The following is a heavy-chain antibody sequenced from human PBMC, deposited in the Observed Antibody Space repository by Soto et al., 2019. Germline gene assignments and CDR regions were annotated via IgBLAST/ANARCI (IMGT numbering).Heavy chain of an antibody. CDR2: ISYDGSKK. D-gene: IGHD6-13*01. Sequence: QVQVVESGGGVVQPGRSLRLSCAASGFTFSDYGMHWVRQAPGKGLEWVAVISYDGSKKYYADSVKGRFTTSRDNSKNTLYLQMNSLRPEDTAVYYCAKVGKGWDYFDYWGLGNLVTVSS. CDR3: AKVGKGWDYFDY. J-gene: IGHJ4*02. CDR1: GFTFSDYG. V-gene: IGHV3-30*18.